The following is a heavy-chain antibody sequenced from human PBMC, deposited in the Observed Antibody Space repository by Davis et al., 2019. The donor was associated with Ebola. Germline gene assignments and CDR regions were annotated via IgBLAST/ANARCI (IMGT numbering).Heavy chain of an antibody. CDR2: IYHSGST. J-gene: IGHJ6*04. Sequence: MPSETLSLTCAVSGGSISSGGYSWSWIRQPPGKGLEWIGYIYHSGSTYYNPSLKSRVTISVDRSKNQFSLKLSSVTAADTAVYYCARGDSNDGMDVWGKGTTVTVSS. CDR3: ARGDSNDGMDV. D-gene: IGHD3-22*01. CDR1: GGSISSGGYS. V-gene: IGHV4-30-2*01.